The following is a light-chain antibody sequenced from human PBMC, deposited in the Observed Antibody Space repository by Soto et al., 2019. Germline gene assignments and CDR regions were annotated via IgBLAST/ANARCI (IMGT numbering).Light chain of an antibody. J-gene: IGKJ4*01. CDR2: ETS. CDR1: QTVGGH. Sequence: EVVLTQSPATLSLSPWERATLSCRASQTVGGHFAWYQQKPGQAPRLLISETSNRATGIPGRFSGSGSGTDVTLTISSLEPEDFAVYYCQHHSNWLRTFGGGTKVDIK. V-gene: IGKV3-11*01. CDR3: QHHSNWLRT.